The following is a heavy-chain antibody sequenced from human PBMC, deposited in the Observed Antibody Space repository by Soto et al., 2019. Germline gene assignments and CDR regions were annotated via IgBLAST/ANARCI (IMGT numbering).Heavy chain of an antibody. V-gene: IGHV4-59*11. CDR3: ARDPYGGCSGGVYFYYGLDV. CDR1: GGSISSHY. D-gene: IGHD4-17*01. CDR2: ISYNGNS. J-gene: IGHJ6*02. Sequence: SETLSLTCTVSGGSISSHYWNWIRQPPGKGLEWIGCISYNGNSYSIPSLRSRVTVSMDRSKNQVSLKLTSVTAADTAIYYCARDPYGGCSGGVYFYYGLDVWGQGTTVTVSS.